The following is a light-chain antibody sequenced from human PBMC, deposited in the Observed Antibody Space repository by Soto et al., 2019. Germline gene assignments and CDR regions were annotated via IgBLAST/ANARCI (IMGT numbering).Light chain of an antibody. CDR2: GAS. CDR1: QSVGSN. V-gene: IGKV3-15*01. Sequence: EIVLTQSPATLSVSPGERATLSCRSSQSVGSNLAWYQQKPGQTPRLLIYGASTRATGVPARFSGSGSGTEFTLTISSLQSEDFEVYYCHQYNSWPLAYTFGRGTKLEIK. J-gene: IGKJ2*01. CDR3: HQYNSWPLAYT.